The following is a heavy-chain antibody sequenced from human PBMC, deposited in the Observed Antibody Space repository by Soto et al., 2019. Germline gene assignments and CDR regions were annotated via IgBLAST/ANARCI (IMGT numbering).Heavy chain of an antibody. D-gene: IGHD3-10*01. J-gene: IGHJ4*02. CDR1: GASITYGAYS. CDR2: INHLETT. V-gene: IGHV4-30-2*01. CDR3: ARGGGFDSFDY. Sequence: PSETLSLTCTVSGASITYGAYSWSWIRQTPGKGLEWIGYINHLETTFYNPSFESRLTLSIDRTKNQFSLNLKSMSAADRAVYFCARGGGFDSFDYWGQGILVTVSS.